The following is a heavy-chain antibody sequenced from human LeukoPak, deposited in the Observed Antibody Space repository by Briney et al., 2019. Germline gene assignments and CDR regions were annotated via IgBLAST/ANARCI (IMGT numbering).Heavy chain of an antibody. D-gene: IGHD5-18*01. CDR3: ARGVDTAMDFDY. J-gene: IGHJ4*02. Sequence: PSETLSLTCTVSGGSISSSSYYWGWIRQPPGKGLEWIGSIYYSGSTYYNPSLKSRVTISVDTSKNQFSLKLSSVTAADTAVYYCARGVDTAMDFDYWGQGTLVTVSS. V-gene: IGHV4-39*07. CDR2: IYYSGST. CDR1: GGSISSSSYY.